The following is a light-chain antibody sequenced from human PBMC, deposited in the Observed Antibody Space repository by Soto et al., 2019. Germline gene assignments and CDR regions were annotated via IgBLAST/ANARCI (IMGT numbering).Light chain of an antibody. V-gene: IGLV2-14*01. CDR3: SSYTSSSTLLDV. CDR2: DVS. J-gene: IGLJ1*01. Sequence: QSALTPPASVSGTPGQSITISCTGTSSDVGGYNYVSWYQQHPGKAPKLMIYDVSNRPSGVSNRFSGSKSGNTASLTISGLQAEDEADYYSSSYTSSSTLLDVFGTGTKLTVL. CDR1: SSDVGGYNY.